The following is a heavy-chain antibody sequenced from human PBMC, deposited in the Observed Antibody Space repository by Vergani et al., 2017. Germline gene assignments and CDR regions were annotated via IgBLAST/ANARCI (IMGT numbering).Heavy chain of an antibody. CDR1: GFSIDNCYY. Sequence: QVQLQESGPGLVKPSETLSLTFAFSGFSIDNCYYWDWLRPPPGKGLEWIGSIYRTGRTHFNPSLKSRVTISVHTSNNLFSLRLNSLTAADTTVLYCARRSGIVYDSFSGTQYFFYCWGQGSLVTASS. J-gene: IGHJ4*02. V-gene: IGHV4-38-2*01. D-gene: IGHD3-9*01. CDR3: ARRSGIVYDSFSGTQYFFYC. CDR2: IYRTGRT.